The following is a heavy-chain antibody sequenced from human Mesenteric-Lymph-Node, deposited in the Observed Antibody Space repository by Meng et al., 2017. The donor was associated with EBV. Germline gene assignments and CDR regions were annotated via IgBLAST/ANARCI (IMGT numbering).Heavy chain of an antibody. J-gene: IGHJ5*02. CDR1: GGTFSSYA. CDR2: ITPIFGTA. V-gene: IGHV1-69*06. CDR3: ARAPLPAATLTWFDP. Sequence: QVQLVQSGAEVKKPGSSVKVSCNASGGTFSSYAISWVRQGPGQGLEWMGGITPIFGTANYAQKFQGRVTITADKSTSTAYMELSSLRSEDTAVYYCARAPLPAATLTWFDPWGQGTLVTVSS. D-gene: IGHD2-2*01.